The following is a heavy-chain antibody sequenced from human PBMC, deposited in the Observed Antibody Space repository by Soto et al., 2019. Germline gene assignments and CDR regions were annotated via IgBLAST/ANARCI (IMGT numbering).Heavy chain of an antibody. Sequence: GGSLRLSCAASGFTFSNAWMSWVRQAPGKXLEWVGRIKSKTDGGTTDYAAPVKGRFTISRDDSKNTLYLQMNSLKTEDTAVYYCTTGGSGSFTYYYGMDVWGQGTTVTVSS. D-gene: IGHD3-10*01. J-gene: IGHJ6*02. CDR1: GFTFSNAW. V-gene: IGHV3-15*01. CDR2: IKSKTDGGTT. CDR3: TTGGSGSFTYYYGMDV.